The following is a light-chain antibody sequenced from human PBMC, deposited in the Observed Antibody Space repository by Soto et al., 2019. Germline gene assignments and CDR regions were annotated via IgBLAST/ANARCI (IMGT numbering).Light chain of an antibody. CDR1: QTVGSTY. V-gene: IGKV3D-20*01. CDR3: QHYGSSAWT. Sequence: EIVLTQSPATLSLSPGERVTLSCGASQTVGSTYLAWYQQKPGLAPRLLIYDASIRATGIPDRFSGSGSGTDCTLTISRLEPEDFSLCCCQHYGSSAWTFGQGTEVEIK. CDR2: DAS. J-gene: IGKJ1*01.